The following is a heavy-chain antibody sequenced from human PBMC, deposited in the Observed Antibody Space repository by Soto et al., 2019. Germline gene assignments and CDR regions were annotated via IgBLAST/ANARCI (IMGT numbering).Heavy chain of an antibody. Sequence: SVRVSCKASGCTFSSYGISWVRPAPGQGLEWRGWLSNKTGNKNYAQKLQGGVTMTTDTSTSTDYMQLRSLRSDDTAVYYCALSALYSSWGLDYWGQGTLVTVSS. D-gene: IGHD6-6*01. CDR1: GCTFSSYG. J-gene: IGHJ4*02. CDR2: LSNKTGNK. CDR3: ALSALYSSWGLDY. V-gene: IGHV1-18*01.